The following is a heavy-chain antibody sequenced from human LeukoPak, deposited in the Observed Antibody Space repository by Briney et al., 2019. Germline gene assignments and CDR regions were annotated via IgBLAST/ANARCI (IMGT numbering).Heavy chain of an antibody. Sequence: ASVKVSCKASGYTFTGYYMHWVRQAPGQGLEWMGWINPNSGDTKYAQKFQGRVTMTRDTSISTAYMELSRLTSDDTAVYYCATQRGSYLWGTDFDYWGQGILVIVSS. J-gene: IGHJ4*02. CDR1: GYTFTGYY. CDR3: ATQRGSYLWGTDFDY. V-gene: IGHV1-2*02. CDR2: INPNSGDT. D-gene: IGHD3-16*01.